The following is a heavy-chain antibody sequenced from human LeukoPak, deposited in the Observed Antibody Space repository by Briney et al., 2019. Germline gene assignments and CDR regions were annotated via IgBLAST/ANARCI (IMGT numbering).Heavy chain of an antibody. J-gene: IGHJ6*02. CDR1: GGSFSGYY. D-gene: IGHD2-2*01. CDR3: ARARPNCSSTSCKYYYYYYGMDV. Sequence: PSETLSLTCAVYGGSFSGYYWSWIRQPPGKGLEWIGEINHSGSTNYNPSLKSRVTISVDTSKNQFSLKLSSVTAADTAVYYCARARPNCSSTSCKYYYYYYGMDVWGQGTTVTVSS. CDR2: INHSGST. V-gene: IGHV4-34*01.